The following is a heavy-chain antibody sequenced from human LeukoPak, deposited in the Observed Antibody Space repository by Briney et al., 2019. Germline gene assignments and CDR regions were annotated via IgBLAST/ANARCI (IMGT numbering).Heavy chain of an antibody. CDR2: IKQDGSEK. J-gene: IGHJ6*02. CDR1: GFTFSSYW. Sequence: PGGSLRLSCAASGFTFSSYWMSWVRQAPGKGLEWVAHIKQDGSEKYYVDSVKGRFTISRDSAKNSLYLQMNSLRAEDTAVYYCAREIYYYDSSGYYNPWYYYGMDVWGQGTTVTVSS. CDR3: AREIYYYDSSGYYNPWYYYGMDV. D-gene: IGHD3-22*01. V-gene: IGHV3-7*01.